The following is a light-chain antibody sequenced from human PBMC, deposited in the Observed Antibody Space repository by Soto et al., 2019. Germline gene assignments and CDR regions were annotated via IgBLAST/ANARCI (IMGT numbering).Light chain of an antibody. CDR1: QSVRSSY. CDR3: QQYESSPYT. V-gene: IGKV3-20*01. J-gene: IGKJ2*01. Sequence: EIVLTQSPGTLSLSPGAIATLSFRASQSVRSSYLAWYHQKPGQPHRLLIFGASNMATGIPDRFSGSESGTDFTLTISRLEPEAFAVYYCQQYESSPYTFGQGTRLEIK. CDR2: GAS.